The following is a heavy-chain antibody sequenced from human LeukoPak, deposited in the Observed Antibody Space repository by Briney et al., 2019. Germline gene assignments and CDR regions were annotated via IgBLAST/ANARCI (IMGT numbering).Heavy chain of an antibody. CDR1: GFTFRNAW. CDR2: IKSKIDGGTT. J-gene: IGHJ4*02. CDR3: GKEPWEGSGYIHY. D-gene: IGHD3-3*01. V-gene: IGHV3-15*01. Sequence: GGSLRLSCAASGFTFRNAWMTWVRQAPGKGLEWVGRIKSKIDGGTTDYAAPVKGRFTISRDDSNNTLYLQMNSLKAEDTAIYYCGKEPWEGSGYIHYWGQGILVTVSS.